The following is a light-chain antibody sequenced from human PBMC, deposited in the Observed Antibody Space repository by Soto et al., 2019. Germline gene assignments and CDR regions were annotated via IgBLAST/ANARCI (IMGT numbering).Light chain of an antibody. V-gene: IGKV1-39*01. CDR2: AAS. CDR3: QQSYSTPEAFT. J-gene: IGKJ3*01. CDR1: QSISSY. Sequence: DIQMTQSPSSLSASVGDRVTITCRASQSISSYLNWYQQKPGKAPKLLIYAASSLQSGVPSRFSGSGSGTDFTLTISSLQPEDFATYYCQQSYSTPEAFTFGPGTKVDIK.